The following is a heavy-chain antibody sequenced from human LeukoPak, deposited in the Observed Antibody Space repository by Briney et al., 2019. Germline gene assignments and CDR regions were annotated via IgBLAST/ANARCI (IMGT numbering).Heavy chain of an antibody. J-gene: IGHJ4*02. CDR1: GGSISSYY. CDR3: AREGIAAAEYFDY. V-gene: IGHV4-4*07. D-gene: IGHD6-13*01. CDR2: IYTSGST. Sequence: SETLSLTCTVSGGSISSYYWRWIRQPAGKGLEWIGRIYTSGSTNYNPSLKSRVTMSVDTSKNQFSLKLNSVTAADTAVYYCAREGIAAAEYFDYWGQGTLVTVSS.